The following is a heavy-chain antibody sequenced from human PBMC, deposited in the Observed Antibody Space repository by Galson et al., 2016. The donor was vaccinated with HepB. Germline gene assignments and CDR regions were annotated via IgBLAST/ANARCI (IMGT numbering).Heavy chain of an antibody. V-gene: IGHV4-59*11. D-gene: IGHD3-10*01. CDR1: GGSISNHY. CDR3: ARERLWFGDLSFSYAFDI. Sequence: SETLSLTCTVPGGSISNHYWSWIRQPPGKGLEWIGYIYYSESTNYNPSLKSRVTISVDTSKNQFSLKLSSVTAADTAVYYCARERLWFGDLSFSYAFDIWGQGTMVTVSS. J-gene: IGHJ3*02. CDR2: IYYSEST.